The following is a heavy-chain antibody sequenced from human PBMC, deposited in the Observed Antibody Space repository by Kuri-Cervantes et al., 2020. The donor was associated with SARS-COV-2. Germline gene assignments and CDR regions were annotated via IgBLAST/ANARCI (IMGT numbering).Heavy chain of an antibody. J-gene: IGHJ5*02. Sequence: ETLSLTCTVSGYSISSGYYWGWVRQAPGKGLEWVSSISSSSSYIYYADSVKGRFTISRDNAKNSLYLQMNSLRAEDTAVYYCARDGRSGTVTEVDWFDPWGQGTLVTVSS. V-gene: IGHV3-21*01. CDR3: ARDGRSGTVTEVDWFDP. D-gene: IGHD4-11*01. CDR1: GYSISSGYY. CDR2: ISSSSSYI.